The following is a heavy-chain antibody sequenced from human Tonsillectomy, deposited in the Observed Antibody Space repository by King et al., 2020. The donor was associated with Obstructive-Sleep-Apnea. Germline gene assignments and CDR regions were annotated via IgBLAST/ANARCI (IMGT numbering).Heavy chain of an antibody. J-gene: IGHJ3*02. CDR1: GGSISSSSYY. D-gene: IGHD1-26*01. CDR2: IYYSGST. Sequence: QLQESGPGLVKPSETLSLTCTVSGGSISSSSYYWGWIRQPPGKGLEWIGSIYYSGSTYYNPSLKSRVTISVDTSKNQFSLKLSSVTAADTAVYYCAGDPGGANSSNDAFDIWGQGTMVTVSS. CDR3: AGDPGGANSSNDAFDI. V-gene: IGHV4-39*07.